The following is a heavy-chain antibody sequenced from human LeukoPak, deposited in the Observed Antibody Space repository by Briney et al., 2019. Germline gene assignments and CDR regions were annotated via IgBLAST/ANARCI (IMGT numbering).Heavy chain of an antibody. V-gene: IGHV1-18*01. CDR2: ISAYNGNT. J-gene: IGHJ6*02. CDR1: GYTFTSYG. CDR3: AREGYDFWSGLEARYYYYGMDV. D-gene: IGHD3-3*01. Sequence: ASVKVSCKASGYTFTSYGISWVRQAPGQGLEWMGWISAYNGNTNYAQKLQGRVTMTTDTSTSTAYMELSSLRSEDTAVYYCAREGYDFWSGLEARYYYYGMDVWGQGTTVTVSS.